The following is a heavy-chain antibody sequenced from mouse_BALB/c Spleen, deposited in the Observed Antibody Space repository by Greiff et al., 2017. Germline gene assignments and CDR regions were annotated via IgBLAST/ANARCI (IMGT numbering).Heavy chain of an antibody. Sequence: VQLQQSGTVLARPGASVKMSCKASGYTFTSYWMHWVKQRPGQGLEWIGAIYPGNSDTSYNQKFKGKAKLTAVTSTSTAYMELSSLTNEDSAVYYCTRSLYYYGSSGGFAYWGQGTLVTVSA. CDR3: TRSLYYYGSSGGFAY. CDR2: IYPGNSDT. J-gene: IGHJ3*01. V-gene: IGHV1-5*01. CDR1: GYTFTSYW. D-gene: IGHD1-1*01.